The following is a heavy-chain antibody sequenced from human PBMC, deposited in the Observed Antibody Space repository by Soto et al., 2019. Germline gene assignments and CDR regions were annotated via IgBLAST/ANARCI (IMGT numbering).Heavy chain of an antibody. CDR3: ARARTIFGVVIISDGMDV. CDR2: IYYSGST. CDR1: GGFFSGYY. J-gene: IGHJ6*02. Sequence: SETLSLTCAVYGGFFSGYYWSWIRQPPGKGLEWIGYIYYSGSTNYNPSLKSRVTISVDTSKNQFSLKLSSVTAADTAVYYCARARTIFGVVIISDGMDVWGQGTTVTVSS. D-gene: IGHD3-3*01. V-gene: IGHV4-59*01.